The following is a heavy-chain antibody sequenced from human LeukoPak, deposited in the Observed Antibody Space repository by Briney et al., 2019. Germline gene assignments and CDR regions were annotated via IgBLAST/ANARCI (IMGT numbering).Heavy chain of an antibody. V-gene: IGHV4-4*07. CDR1: GGSISSYY. D-gene: IGHD3-10*01. J-gene: IGHJ4*02. Sequence: SETLSLTCTVSGGSISSYYWSWIRQPAGKGLEWIGRIYTSGSTNYNPSLKSRVTMSVDTSKNQFSLKLSSVTAADTAVYYCAREQSRDCYGSRTADFDYWGQGTLVTVSS. CDR3: AREQSRDCYGSRTADFDY. CDR2: IYTSGST.